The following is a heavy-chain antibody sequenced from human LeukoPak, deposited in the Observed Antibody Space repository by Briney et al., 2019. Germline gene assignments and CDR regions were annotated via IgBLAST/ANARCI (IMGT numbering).Heavy chain of an antibody. Sequence: GRSLRLSCAASGFTFSSYGMHWVRQAPGQGLEWVAVISYDGSNKYYADSVKGRFTISRDNSKNTLYLQMNSLRAEDTAVYYCAKDRRSSTRLDYWGQGTLVTVSS. CDR1: GFTFSSYG. CDR2: ISYDGSNK. V-gene: IGHV3-30*18. CDR3: AKDRRSSTRLDY. J-gene: IGHJ4*02.